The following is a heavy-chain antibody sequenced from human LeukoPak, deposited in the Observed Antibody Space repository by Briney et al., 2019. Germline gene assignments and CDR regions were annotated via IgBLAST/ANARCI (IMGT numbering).Heavy chain of an antibody. CDR3: ARRTAGGRCFDY. CDR2: ISSGGSSI. CDR1: GFTFSDYH. Sequence: GGSLRLSCAVSGFTFSDYHMSWIRQAPGKGLEWISYISSGGSSISHADSVKGRFTISRDNAENSLYLQMNSLRAEDTAVYYCARRTAGGRCFDYWGQGTLDTVSS. V-gene: IGHV3-11*01. J-gene: IGHJ4*02. D-gene: IGHD6-13*01.